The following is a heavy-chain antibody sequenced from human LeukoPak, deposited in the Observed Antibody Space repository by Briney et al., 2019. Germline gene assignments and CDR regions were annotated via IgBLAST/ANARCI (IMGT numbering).Heavy chain of an antibody. CDR1: GFTFSSYA. CDR3: AKNGGTPAYYYYYMDV. Sequence: GGSLRLSCAASGFTFSSYAMSWVRQAPGKGLEWVSAISGSGGSTYYADSVKGRFTISRDNSKNTLYLQMSSLRAEDTAVYYCAKNGGTPAYYYYYMDVWGKGTTVTVSS. CDR2: ISGSGGST. J-gene: IGHJ6*03. V-gene: IGHV3-23*01. D-gene: IGHD2-15*01.